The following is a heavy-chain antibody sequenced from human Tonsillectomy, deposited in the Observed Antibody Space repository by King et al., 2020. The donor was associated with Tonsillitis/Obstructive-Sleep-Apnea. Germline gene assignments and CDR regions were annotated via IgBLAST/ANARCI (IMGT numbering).Heavy chain of an antibody. CDR1: GFTFSRYA. D-gene: IGHD6-13*01. J-gene: IGHJ5*02. Sequence: VQLVESGGGVVQPGRSLRLSCAASGFTFSRYAMHGVRQAPGRGLEWVAVISYDGHNKNYVDSVKGRFTISRDNSKNTLYLQMKSRRAEDTAVYYGARDRVDSTSWYGSTNWFDPWGQGTLVTVSS. CDR3: ARDRVDSTSWYGSTNWFDP. CDR2: ISYDGHNK. V-gene: IGHV3-30*01.